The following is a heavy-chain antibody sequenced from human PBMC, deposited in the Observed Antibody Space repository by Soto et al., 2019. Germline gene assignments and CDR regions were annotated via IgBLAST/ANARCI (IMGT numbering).Heavy chain of an antibody. J-gene: IGHJ5*02. Sequence: ASVKVSCKASGYTFTSYAMHWVRQAPGQRLEWMGWINAGNGNTKYSQKFQGRVTITRDTSASTAYMELSSLRSEDTAVYYCARGAPGYCSGGSCLNNNWLDPWGQGTLVTVSS. CDR3: ARGAPGYCSGGSCLNNNWLDP. CDR2: INAGNGNT. CDR1: GYTFTSYA. D-gene: IGHD2-15*01. V-gene: IGHV1-3*01.